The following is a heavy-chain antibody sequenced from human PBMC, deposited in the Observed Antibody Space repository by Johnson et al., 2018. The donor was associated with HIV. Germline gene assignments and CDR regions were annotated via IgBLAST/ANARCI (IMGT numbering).Heavy chain of an antibody. CDR2: ISYDGSNK. CDR3: ARDSNRYAFDI. CDR1: GFTFSSYA. V-gene: IGHV3-30*14. Sequence: QVQLVESGGGVVQPGRSLRLSCAASGFTFSSYAMHWVRQAPGKGLEWVAVISYDGSNKYYADSVQGRFTISRDNSKNTLYLQMNSLRAEDTAVYYCARDSNRYAFDIWGQGTMVTVSS. J-gene: IGHJ3*02. D-gene: IGHD2-8*01.